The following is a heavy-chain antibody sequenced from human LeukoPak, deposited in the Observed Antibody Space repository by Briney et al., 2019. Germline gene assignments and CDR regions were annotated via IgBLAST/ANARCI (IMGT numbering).Heavy chain of an antibody. CDR3: AEDRGTNTYYDFWSGYLSYRLEY. D-gene: IGHD3-3*01. J-gene: IGHJ4*02. Sequence: SETLSLTCTVSGGSISSYYWSWIRQPPGKGLEWIGYIYYSGSTNYNPSLKSRVTISVETSKNQFSLKLSSVTAADTAVYYCAEDRGTNTYYDFWSGYLSYRLEYWGQGTLV. V-gene: IGHV4-59*12. CDR2: IYYSGST. CDR1: GGSISSYY.